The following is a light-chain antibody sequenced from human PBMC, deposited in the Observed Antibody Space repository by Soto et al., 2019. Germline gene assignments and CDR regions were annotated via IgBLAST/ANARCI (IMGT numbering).Light chain of an antibody. CDR2: EVS. CDR3: RQYNSYSPT. J-gene: IGKJ4*01. Sequence: AIRLTKSPSSLSASVGDRVSITCRASQGISSALAWYQQKPGKAPKLLIYEVSSLESGVPSRFSGSGSGTEFTLTISSLQPDDFATYYCRQYNSYSPTFGGGSKVDI. V-gene: IGKV1-13*02. CDR1: QGISSA.